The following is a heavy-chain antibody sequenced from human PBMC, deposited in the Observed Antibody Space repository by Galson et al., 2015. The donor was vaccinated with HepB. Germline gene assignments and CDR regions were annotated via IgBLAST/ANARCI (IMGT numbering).Heavy chain of an antibody. CDR1: GGSISSGGYY. J-gene: IGHJ4*02. CDR2: IYYSGST. CDR3: AREARGNWDSYYFDY. D-gene: IGHD7-27*01. Sequence: TLSLTCTVSGGSISSGGYYWSWIRQHPGKGLEWIGYIYYSGSTYYNPSLKSRVTISVDTSKDQFSLKLSSVTAADTAVYYCAREARGNWDSYYFDYWGQGTLVTVSS. V-gene: IGHV4-31*03.